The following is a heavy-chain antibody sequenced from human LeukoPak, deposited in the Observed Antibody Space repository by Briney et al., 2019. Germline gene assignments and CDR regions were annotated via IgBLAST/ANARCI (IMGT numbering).Heavy chain of an antibody. D-gene: IGHD3-22*01. J-gene: IGHJ3*02. V-gene: IGHV3-30-3*01. CDR2: ISYDGSNK. CDR3: AREGYYDSSGYLYDAFDI. Sequence: GGSLRLSCEASGFTFSSYAMHWVRQAPGKGLEWVAVISYDGSNKYYADSVKGRFTISRDNSKNTLYLQMNSLRAEDTAVYYCAREGYYDSSGYLYDAFDIWGQGTMVTVSS. CDR1: GFTFSSYA.